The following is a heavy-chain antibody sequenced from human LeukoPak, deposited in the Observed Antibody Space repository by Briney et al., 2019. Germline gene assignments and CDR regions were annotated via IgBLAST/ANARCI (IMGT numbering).Heavy chain of an antibody. J-gene: IGHJ4*02. CDR2: IYPSGST. CDR3: ARENSGSYREFDY. D-gene: IGHD1-26*01. V-gene: IGHV4-59*12. Sequence: SETLSLTCSVSGGSISSYLWNWIRQPPGKGLEWIGYIYPSGSTKYNPSLESRVTISQDTSKNQFSLKLSSVTAADTAVFYCARENSGSYREFDYWGQGTLVTVSS. CDR1: GGSISSYL.